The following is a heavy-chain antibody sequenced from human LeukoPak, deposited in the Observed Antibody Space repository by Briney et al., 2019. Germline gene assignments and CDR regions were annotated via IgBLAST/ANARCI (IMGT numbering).Heavy chain of an antibody. Sequence: SETLSLTCAVYGGSFSGYYWSWIRQSPGKGLEWIGEINHSGSTNYNPSLKSRVTISVDTSKNQFSLKLSSVTAADTAVYYCARGYWFDPWGQGTLVTVSS. CDR3: ARGYWFDP. J-gene: IGHJ5*02. V-gene: IGHV4-34*01. CDR2: INHSGST. CDR1: GGSFSGYY.